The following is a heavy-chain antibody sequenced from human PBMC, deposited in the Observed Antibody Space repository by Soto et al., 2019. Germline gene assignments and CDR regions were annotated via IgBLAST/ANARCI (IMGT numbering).Heavy chain of an antibody. CDR3: ARDQEQQLVD. D-gene: IGHD6-13*01. Sequence: QVQLVESGGGVVQPGRSLRLSCAASGFTFSSYGMHWVRQAPGKWLEWVAVIWYDGSNKYYADSVKGRFTISRDNSKNTLYLQMNSLRAEATAVYYCARDQEQQLVDWGQGTLVTVSS. V-gene: IGHV3-33*01. J-gene: IGHJ4*02. CDR1: GFTFSSYG. CDR2: IWYDGSNK.